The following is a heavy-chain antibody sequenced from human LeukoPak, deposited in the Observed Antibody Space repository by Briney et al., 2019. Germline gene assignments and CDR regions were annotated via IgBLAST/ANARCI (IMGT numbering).Heavy chain of an antibody. CDR1: GFTFSSYA. CDR3: AKDLDGPIAGFDY. J-gene: IGHJ4*02. D-gene: IGHD6-13*01. CDR2: ISGSGGST. Sequence: AGGSLRLSCAASGFTFSSYAMSWVRQAPGKGLEWVSAISGSGGSTYYADSVKGRFTISRDNSKNTLYLQMNSLRAEDTAVYYCAKDLDGPIAGFDYWGQGTLVTVSS. V-gene: IGHV3-23*01.